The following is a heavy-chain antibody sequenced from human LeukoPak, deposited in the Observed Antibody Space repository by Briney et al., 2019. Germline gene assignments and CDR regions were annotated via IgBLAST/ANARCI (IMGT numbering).Heavy chain of an antibody. J-gene: IGHJ3*02. Sequence: PSETLPLTCIVSDGSINTYYWSWIRQPAGKGLEWIGRIYISGSTNYNPSLKSRVTMSIDTSKNQFSLKLSSVTAADTAVYYCARGGSYCDDDCYSDDAFDIWGQGTMVTVSS. V-gene: IGHV4-4*07. CDR1: DGSINTYY. D-gene: IGHD2-21*01. CDR2: IYISGST. CDR3: ARGGSYCDDDCYSDDAFDI.